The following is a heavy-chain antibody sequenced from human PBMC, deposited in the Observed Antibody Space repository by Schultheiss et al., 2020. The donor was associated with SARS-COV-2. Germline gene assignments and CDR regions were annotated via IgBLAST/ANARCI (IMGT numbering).Heavy chain of an antibody. Sequence: GESLKISCKASGYTFTSYGISWVRQAPGQGLEWMGWISAYNGNTNYAQKLQGRVTMTTDTSTSTAYMELRSLRSDDTAVYYCARAYCGGDCPRYDWYDAFDIWGQGTMVTVSS. CDR2: ISAYNGNT. J-gene: IGHJ3*02. V-gene: IGHV1-18*01. D-gene: IGHD2-21*01. CDR1: GYTFTSYG. CDR3: ARAYCGGDCPRYDWYDAFDI.